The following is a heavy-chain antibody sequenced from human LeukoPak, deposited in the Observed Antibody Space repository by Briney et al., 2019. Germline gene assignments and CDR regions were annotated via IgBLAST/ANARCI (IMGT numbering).Heavy chain of an antibody. CDR1: GGTFSSYA. CDR2: IIPIFGTA. V-gene: IGHV1-69*13. CDR3: ARDIGSYYDSSGYFWFDP. D-gene: IGHD3-22*01. J-gene: IGHJ5*02. Sequence: GASVKVSCKASGGTFSSYAISWVRQAPGQGLEWMGGIIPIFGTANYAQKFQGRVTITADESTSTAYMELSSLRSEDTAVYYCARDIGSYYDSSGYFWFDPWGQGTLVTVSS.